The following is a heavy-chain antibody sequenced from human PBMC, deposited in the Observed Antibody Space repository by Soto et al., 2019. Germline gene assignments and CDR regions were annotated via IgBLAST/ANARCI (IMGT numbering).Heavy chain of an antibody. V-gene: IGHV4-38-2*02. Sequence: PXETLSLPCPVSGYSLSSTYYWGGSRQPPGKGLEWIGSIYHSGNTYYNPSLKSRVTISVDTSKNQFSLKLSSVTAADTAVFYCARDPMPSTGYAYSWFDSWGQGILVTVSS. D-gene: IGHD5-12*01. CDR2: IYHSGNT. CDR1: GYSLSSTYY. J-gene: IGHJ5*01. CDR3: ARDPMPSTGYAYSWFDS.